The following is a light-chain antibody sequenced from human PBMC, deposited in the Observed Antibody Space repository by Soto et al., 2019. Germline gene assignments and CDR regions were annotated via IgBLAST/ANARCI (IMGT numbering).Light chain of an antibody. Sequence: SSELTQPPSVSVSPGQTARITCSGDALPKQYAYWYQQKPGQAPVLVIYKDSERPSGIPERFSGSSSGTTVTLTISGVQEEDEADYYCQSADSSGTYVFGTGTKLTVL. J-gene: IGLJ1*01. V-gene: IGLV3-25*03. CDR1: ALPKQY. CDR2: KDS. CDR3: QSADSSGTYV.